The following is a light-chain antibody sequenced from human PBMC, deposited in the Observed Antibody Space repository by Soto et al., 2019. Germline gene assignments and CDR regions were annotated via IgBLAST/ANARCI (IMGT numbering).Light chain of an antibody. CDR2: YAS. Sequence: EIVMTQSPATLSASPGESATLSCRASQSVSTELAWYQQKPGQPPRLLIYYASTRATGITARFTGSGSGSEFTLTISGLQSEDFAVYYCQQDRNWPLTFGQGTRLEI. V-gene: IGKV3-15*01. CDR3: QQDRNWPLT. CDR1: QSVSTE. J-gene: IGKJ2*01.